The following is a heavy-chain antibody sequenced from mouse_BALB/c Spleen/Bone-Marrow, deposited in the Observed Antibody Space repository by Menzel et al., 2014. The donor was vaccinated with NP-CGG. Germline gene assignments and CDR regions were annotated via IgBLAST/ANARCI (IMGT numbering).Heavy chain of an antibody. CDR2: IDPYDSET. V-gene: IGHV1-74*01. CDR1: GYTFTSYW. D-gene: IGHD1-1*02. Sequence: QVQLKQSGAELVRPGASVKLSCKASGYTFTSYWMNWVKQRPEQGLEWIGRIDPYDSETHYNQKFKDKAILTVDKSSSTAYMQLSSLTSEDSAVYCGAWDSMVLTCFDYWGQGTTLTVSS. CDR3: AWDSMVLTCFDY. J-gene: IGHJ2*01.